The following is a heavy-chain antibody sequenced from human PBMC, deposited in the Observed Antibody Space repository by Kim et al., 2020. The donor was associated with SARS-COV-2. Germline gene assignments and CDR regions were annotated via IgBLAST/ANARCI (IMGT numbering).Heavy chain of an antibody. Sequence: SETLSLTCTVSGGSISSYYWSWIRQPPGKGLEWIGYIYYSGSTNYNPSLKSRVTISVDTSKNQFSLKLSSVTAADTAMYYCARVNTMVRGVMSPSWFDPWGQGTLVTVSS. D-gene: IGHD3-10*01. CDR3: ARVNTMVRGVMSPSWFDP. CDR2: IYYSGST. CDR1: GGSISSYY. V-gene: IGHV4-59*01. J-gene: IGHJ5*02.